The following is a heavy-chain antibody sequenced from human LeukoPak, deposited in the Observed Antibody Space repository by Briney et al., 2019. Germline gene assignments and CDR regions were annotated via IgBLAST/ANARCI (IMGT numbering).Heavy chain of an antibody. CDR2: IYYSGST. D-gene: IGHD3-22*01. CDR1: GGSISSYY. V-gene: IGHV4-59*01. J-gene: IGHJ5*02. CDR3: ARAGDSSGYYYGNWFDP. Sequence: SETLSLTCTVSGGSISSYYWSWIRQPPGKGLEWIGYIYYSGSTNYNPSLKGRVTISVDTSKNQFSLKLSSVTAADTAVYYCARAGDSSGYYYGNWFDPWGQGTLVTVSS.